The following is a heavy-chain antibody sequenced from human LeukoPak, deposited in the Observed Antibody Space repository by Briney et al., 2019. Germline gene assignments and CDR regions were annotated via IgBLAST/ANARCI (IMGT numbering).Heavy chain of an antibody. CDR2: ISSSGSTI. J-gene: IGHJ3*02. V-gene: IGHV3-48*03. D-gene: IGHD4-17*01. CDR1: GFTFSSYE. Sequence: GGSLRLSCAASGFTFSSYEMNWVRQAPGKGLEWVSYISSSGSTIYYADSVKGRFTISRDNAKNSLYLQMNSLRAEDTAVYYCARVTTVTRGAFDIWAKGQWSPSLQ. CDR3: ARVTTVTRGAFDI.